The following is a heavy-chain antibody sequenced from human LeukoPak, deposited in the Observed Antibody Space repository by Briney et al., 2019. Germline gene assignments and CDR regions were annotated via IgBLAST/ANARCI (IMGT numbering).Heavy chain of an antibody. CDR1: GASITSGEFY. CDR2: IYYSGST. D-gene: IGHD4-23*01. Sequence: SETLSLTCTVSGASITSGEFYCSWIRQPPGKGLEWIGYIYYSGSTYYNPSLKSRVTISVDTSKNQFSLKLSSVTAADTAVYYCARDLLNEGNHLDYWGQGTLVTVSS. J-gene: IGHJ4*02. V-gene: IGHV4-30-4*01. CDR3: ARDLLNEGNHLDY.